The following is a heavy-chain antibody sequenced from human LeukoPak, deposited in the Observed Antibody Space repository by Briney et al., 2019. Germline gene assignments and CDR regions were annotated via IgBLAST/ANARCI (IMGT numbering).Heavy chain of an antibody. CDR3: ARDPMLLPYNWFDP. CDR2: INPNSGGT. D-gene: IGHD3-22*01. Sequence: VASVKVSCKDSGYTFTGYYMHWVRQAPGQGLEWMGWINPNSGGTNYAQKFQGRVTMTRDTSISTAYMELSRLRSDDTAVYYCARDPMLLPYNWFDPWGQGTLVTVSS. CDR1: GYTFTGYY. J-gene: IGHJ5*02. V-gene: IGHV1-2*02.